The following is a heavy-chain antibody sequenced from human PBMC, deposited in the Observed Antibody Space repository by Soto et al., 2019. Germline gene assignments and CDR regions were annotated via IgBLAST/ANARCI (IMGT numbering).Heavy chain of an antibody. Sequence: EVQLVESGGGLVQPGGSLRLSCAASGFTFSDHYMDWVRQAPGKGLDWFGRTRNKANSYTTEYAASVKGRFTISSDDPKYSRYLSMTSLKTEDTAVYYCARDAGGYYDSSGYENWVQGTLVTVS. V-gene: IGHV3-72*01. CDR2: TRNKANSYTT. J-gene: IGHJ4*02. CDR3: ARDAGGYYDSSGYEN. D-gene: IGHD3-22*01. CDR1: GFTFSDHY.